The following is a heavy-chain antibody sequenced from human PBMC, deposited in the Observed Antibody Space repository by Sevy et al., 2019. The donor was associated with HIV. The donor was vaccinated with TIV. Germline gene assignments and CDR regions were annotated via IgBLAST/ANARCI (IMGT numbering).Heavy chain of an antibody. CDR1: GGSISSSNW. CDR3: ARYYSGYDYRYYYYMDV. D-gene: IGHD5-12*01. CDR2: MYRSGST. V-gene: IGHV4-4*02. J-gene: IGHJ6*03. Sequence: SETLSLTCAVSGGSISSSNWWSWVRQPPGKGLEWIGEMYRSGSTNYNPSLKSLVTISVDKSKNQFSLKLSSMTAVDMAVYYSARYYSGYDYRYYYYMDVWGKGTTVTVSS.